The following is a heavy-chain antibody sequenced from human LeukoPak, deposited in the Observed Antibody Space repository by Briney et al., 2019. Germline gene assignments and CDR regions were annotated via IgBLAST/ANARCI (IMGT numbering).Heavy chain of an antibody. CDR1: GYTLTELS. J-gene: IGHJ4*02. V-gene: IGHV1/OR15-1*02. Sequence: GASVKVSCKVSGYTLTELSMHWVRQAPGQELGRMGRINPNSGGTNYAQKFQGRVTMTRDTSISTAYTELSSLRSEDTATYYCARDNPRFWPCDYWGQGTLVTVSS. CDR3: ARDNPRFWPCDY. CDR2: INPNSGGT.